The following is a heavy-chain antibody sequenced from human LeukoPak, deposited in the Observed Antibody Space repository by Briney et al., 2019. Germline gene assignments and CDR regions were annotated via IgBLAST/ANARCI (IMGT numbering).Heavy chain of an antibody. CDR3: AKGKDCSGGSCYVDY. CDR2: IRNDGNTQ. V-gene: IGHV3-30*02. D-gene: IGHD2-15*01. Sequence: GGSLRLSCAASGFTFNNYGMHWVRQAPGNGLEWVAFIRNDGNTQYYADSVKGRFTTSRDNSKNTLYLHMNSLTAEDTAVYYCAKGKDCSGGSCYVDYWGQGTPVTVSS. CDR1: GFTFNNYG. J-gene: IGHJ4*02.